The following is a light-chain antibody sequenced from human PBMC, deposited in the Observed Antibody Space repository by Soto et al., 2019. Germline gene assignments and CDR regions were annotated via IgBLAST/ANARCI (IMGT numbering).Light chain of an antibody. CDR1: SSDVGGYDY. CDR3: SSYTISSTSVV. CDR2: DVT. V-gene: IGLV2-14*03. Sequence: QSALTQPASVSGSPGQSITISCTGSSSDVGGYDYVSWYQHHPGKAPQLMIYDVTNRPSGVSNRFSGSKSGNTASLTISGLQAEDEANYSCSSYTISSTSVVFGGGTKVTVL. J-gene: IGLJ2*01.